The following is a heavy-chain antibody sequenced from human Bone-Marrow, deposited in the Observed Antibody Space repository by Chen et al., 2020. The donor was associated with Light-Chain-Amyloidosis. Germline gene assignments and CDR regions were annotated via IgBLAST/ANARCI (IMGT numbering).Heavy chain of an antibody. J-gene: IGHJ3*02. CDR2: ISGSGGSR. CDR3: AKDISYDDILPGYPADAFDI. CDR1: GFAFSSYA. V-gene: IGHV3-23*04. D-gene: IGHD3-9*01. Sequence: EVQLVESGGGLLQRGGSLRLSCAASGFAFSSYAMSWVRQAPGKGLEWVSTISGSGGSRSFGDSVKRLLTIARDNSKNALFLQINSLRAEDTAVYYCAKDISYDDILPGYPADAFDIWGQGTMVTVSS.